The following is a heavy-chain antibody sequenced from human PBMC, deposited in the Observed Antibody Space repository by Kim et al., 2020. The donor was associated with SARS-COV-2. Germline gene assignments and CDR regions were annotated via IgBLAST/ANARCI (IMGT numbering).Heavy chain of an antibody. CDR2: IWYDGSSE. Sequence: GGSLRLSCAASGFTFSSYAMHWVRQAPGKGLEWVTLIWYDGSSEYYADSVKGRFTISRDNSKNTLYLQMNSLRVEDTAVYYCAGEYVRRRGAEADPDAFDIWGQGTMVSVSS. CDR3: AGEYVRRRGAEADPDAFDI. D-gene: IGHD2-8*01. CDR1: GFTFSSYA. J-gene: IGHJ3*02. V-gene: IGHV3-33*01.